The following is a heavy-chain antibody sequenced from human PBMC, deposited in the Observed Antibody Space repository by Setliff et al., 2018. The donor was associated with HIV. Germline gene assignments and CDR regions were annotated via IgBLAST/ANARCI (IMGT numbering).Heavy chain of an antibody. CDR3: TSDITAAGKGGN. CDR2: ISAYNGNR. Sequence: GASVKVSCKASGYSFINYGINWVRQAPGQGLEWMGWISAYNGNRRYRQTFQDRLTMTTETSTSTAYLELRNLRSDDTAVYFGTSDITAAGKGGNWGQGTLVTVS. D-gene: IGHD6-13*01. CDR1: GYSFINYG. V-gene: IGHV1-18*01. J-gene: IGHJ4*02.